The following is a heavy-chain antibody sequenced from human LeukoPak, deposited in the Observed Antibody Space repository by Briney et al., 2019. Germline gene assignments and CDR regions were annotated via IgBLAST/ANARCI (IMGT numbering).Heavy chain of an antibody. CDR2: INTNTGNP. CDR3: AGGSSMVSGNGMDV. Sequence: ASVKVSCKASGYTFTSYAMNWVRQAPGQGLEWMGWINTNTGNPTYAQGFTGRFVFSLDTSVSTAYLQICSLKAEDTAVYYCAGGSSMVSGNGMDVWGQGTTVTVSS. CDR1: GYTFTSYA. J-gene: IGHJ6*02. V-gene: IGHV7-4-1*01. D-gene: IGHD4/OR15-4a*01.